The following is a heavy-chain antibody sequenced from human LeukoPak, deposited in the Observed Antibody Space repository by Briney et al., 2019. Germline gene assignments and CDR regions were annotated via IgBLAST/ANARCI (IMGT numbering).Heavy chain of an antibody. V-gene: IGHV3-33*01. J-gene: IGHJ4*02. CDR3: ARATSGWYPRLDY. CDR2: IWYDGSNK. D-gene: IGHD6-19*01. Sequence: GGSLRLSCAASGFTFSSCGMHWVRQAPGKGLEWVAVIWYDGSNKYYADSVKGRFTISRDNSKNTLYLQMNSLRAEDTAVYYCARATSGWYPRLDYWGQGTLVTVSS. CDR1: GFTFSSCG.